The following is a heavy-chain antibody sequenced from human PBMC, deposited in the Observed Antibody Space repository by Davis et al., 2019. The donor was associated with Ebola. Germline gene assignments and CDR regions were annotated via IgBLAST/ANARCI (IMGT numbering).Heavy chain of an antibody. D-gene: IGHD5-12*01. V-gene: IGHV4-34*01. CDR1: GGSFSGYY. J-gene: IGHJ4*02. CDR3: ALDIVATT. Sequence: SETLSLTGVVYGGSFSGYYWSWILQLPGKGLEWIGYIYHSGSTYDNPSLKNLVTISVHRSKNQFSLKLSSVTAADTAVYYCALDIVATTWGQGTLVTVSS. CDR2: IYHSGST.